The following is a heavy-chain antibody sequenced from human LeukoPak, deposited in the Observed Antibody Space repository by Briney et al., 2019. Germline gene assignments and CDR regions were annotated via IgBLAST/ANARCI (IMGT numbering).Heavy chain of an antibody. CDR2: INHSGST. J-gene: IGHJ3*02. V-gene: IGHV4-34*01. CDR1: GGSFSGYY. D-gene: IGHD3-22*01. Sequence: SETLSLTCAVYGGSFSGYYWSWIRQPPGKGLEWIGEINHSGSTNYNPSLKSRVTISVDTSKNQFSLKLSSVTAADTAVYYCAARWDYYDSSGYHAPLDGAFDIWGQGTMVTVSS. CDR3: AARWDYYDSSGYHAPLDGAFDI.